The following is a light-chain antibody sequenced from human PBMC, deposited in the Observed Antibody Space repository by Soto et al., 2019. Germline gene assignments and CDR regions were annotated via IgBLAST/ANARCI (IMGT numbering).Light chain of an antibody. J-gene: IGKJ2*01. CDR1: QSISNF. CDR2: AAS. V-gene: IGKV1-39*01. CDR3: QQSYRAPYT. Sequence: IQLTQSPSSLSTSVGDSVTITCRASQSISNFLNLYQHKPGKAPDLLIYAASTLFSGVPSRFRGSGSGTDFTLTITSLQPEDFATYYCQQSYRAPYTFGQGTKLEIK.